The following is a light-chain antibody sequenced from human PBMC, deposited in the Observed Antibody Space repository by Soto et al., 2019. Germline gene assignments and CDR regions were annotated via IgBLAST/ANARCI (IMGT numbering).Light chain of an antibody. V-gene: IGLV2-11*01. CDR3: SSYTAGRTFV. J-gene: IGLJ2*01. CDR1: SSDVGGYEY. Sequence: QSALTQPRSVSGSPGQSVTISCSGTSSDVGGYEYVSWYQQHPGKAPRLLIYHVGQRPSGVPDRFSGSKSDTTASLTISGLQAEDEAEYFCSSYTAGRTFVFGGG. CDR2: HVG.